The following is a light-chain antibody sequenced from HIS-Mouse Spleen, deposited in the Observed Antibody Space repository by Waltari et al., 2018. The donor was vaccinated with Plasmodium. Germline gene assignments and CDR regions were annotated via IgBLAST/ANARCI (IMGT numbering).Light chain of an antibody. CDR1: ALPKKY. CDR3: YSTDSSGNHRV. J-gene: IGLJ3*02. Sequence: SYELTQPPSVSVSPGQTTRLTCTGDALPKKYAYWYQQKSGQAPVLVLYEDSKRPPGIPEIFSGSSSGTMATLTISGAQVEDEADYYCYSTDSSGNHRVFGGGTKLTVL. V-gene: IGLV3-10*01. CDR2: EDS.